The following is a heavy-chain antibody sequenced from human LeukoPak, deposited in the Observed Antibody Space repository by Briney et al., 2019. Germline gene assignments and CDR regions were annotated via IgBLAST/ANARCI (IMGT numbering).Heavy chain of an antibody. CDR2: ISAYNGNT. J-gene: IGHJ4*02. Sequence: EASVKVSCKASGYTFTSYGISWVRQAPGQGLEWMGWISAYNGNTNYAQKLQGRVTMTTDTSTSTAYMELRSLRSDDTAVYYCARDDGWDYYDSSGPHLDYWGQGTLVTVSS. CDR3: ARDDGWDYYDSSGPHLDY. V-gene: IGHV1-18*01. CDR1: GYTFTSYG. D-gene: IGHD3-22*01.